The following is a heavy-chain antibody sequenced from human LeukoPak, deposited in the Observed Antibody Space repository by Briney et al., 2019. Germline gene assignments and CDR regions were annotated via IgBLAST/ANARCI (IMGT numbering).Heavy chain of an antibody. CDR2: IKQDGSEK. D-gene: IGHD2-2*02. J-gene: IGHJ4*02. V-gene: IGHV3-7*01. CDR1: GFTFSSYA. CDR3: AREYPLKYFDY. Sequence: GGSLRLSRAASGFTFSSYAMSWVRQAPGKGLEWVANIKQDGSEKYYVDSVKGRFTISRDNAKNSLYLQMNSLRAEDTAVYYCAREYPLKYFDYWGQGTLVTVSS.